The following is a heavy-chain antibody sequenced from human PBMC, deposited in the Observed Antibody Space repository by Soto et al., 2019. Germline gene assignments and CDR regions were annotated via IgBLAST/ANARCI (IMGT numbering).Heavy chain of an antibody. CDR3: AKDIVATIRYYYYGMDV. CDR1: GFTFSSYG. CDR2: ISYDGSNK. V-gene: IGHV3-30*18. Sequence: GGSLRLSCAASGFTFSSYGMHWVRQAPGKGLEWVAVISYDGSNKYYADSVKGRFTISRDNSKNTLYLQMNSLRAEDTAVYYCAKDIVATIRYYYYGMDVWGQGTTVTVSS. D-gene: IGHD5-12*01. J-gene: IGHJ6*02.